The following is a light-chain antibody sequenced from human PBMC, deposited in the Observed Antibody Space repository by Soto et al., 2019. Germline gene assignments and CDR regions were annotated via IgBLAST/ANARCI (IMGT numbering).Light chain of an antibody. CDR2: EVT. Sequence: QSALTQPPSASGSTGQSVTISCTGTSGDVGAYDYVSWYQQHPGKATKLLIYEVTKRPLGVPDRFSGSKSGNAASLTVSGLQAEDEADYYCSSYAGSNYPYVFGTGTKLTVL. J-gene: IGLJ1*01. CDR3: SSYAGSNYPYV. CDR1: SGDVGAYDY. V-gene: IGLV2-8*01.